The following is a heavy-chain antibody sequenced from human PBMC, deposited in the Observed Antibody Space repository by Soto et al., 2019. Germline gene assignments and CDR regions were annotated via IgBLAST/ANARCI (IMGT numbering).Heavy chain of an antibody. J-gene: IGHJ4*02. Sequence: SETLSLTCTVSGGSIYTYSWPCLRQPAGKGLECIGHIYSIGSANYNPSLKSRVSMSVDTSKNQFSLKLNSVTAADTAVYYCATIVGANDYWGQGALVTLSS. V-gene: IGHV4-4*07. CDR3: ATIVGANDY. D-gene: IGHD1-26*01. CDR1: GGSIYTYS. CDR2: IYSIGSA.